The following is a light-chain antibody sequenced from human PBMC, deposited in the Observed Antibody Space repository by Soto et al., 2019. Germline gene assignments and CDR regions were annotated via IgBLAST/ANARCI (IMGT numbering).Light chain of an antibody. V-gene: IGKV1-27*01. J-gene: IGKJ1*01. CDR2: SAS. Sequence: DIPMTQSPSSLSASVGDRVTITCRASQGISIYLAWYQQKPGKVPKLLIYSASTLQSGVPSRFSGSGSGTDFTLTITGLQPEDVATYFCLRYNSAPRTFGQGTKVEIK. CDR3: LRYNSAPRT. CDR1: QGISIY.